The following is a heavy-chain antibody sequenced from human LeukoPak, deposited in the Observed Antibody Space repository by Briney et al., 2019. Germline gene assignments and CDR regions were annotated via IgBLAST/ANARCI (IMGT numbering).Heavy chain of an antibody. CDR2: IYTSGST. J-gene: IGHJ4*02. D-gene: IGHD6-13*01. CDR1: GGSISSGSYY. V-gene: IGHV4-61*02. Sequence: SETLSLTCTVSGGSISSGSYYWIWIRQPAGKGLEWIGRIYTSGSTNYNPSLKSRVTISVDTSKNQFSLKLSSVTAADTAVYYCARGYGTEQQLVKWGQGTLVTVSS. CDR3: ARGYGTEQQLVK.